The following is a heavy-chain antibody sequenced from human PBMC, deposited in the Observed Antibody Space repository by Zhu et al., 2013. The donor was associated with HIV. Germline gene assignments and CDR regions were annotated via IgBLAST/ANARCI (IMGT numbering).Heavy chain of an antibody. Sequence: QVQLVQSGAEVKKPGSSVKVSCKASGGTFSSYAISWVRQAPGQGLEWMGGIIPIFGTANYAQKFQGRVTITADESTSTAYMELSSLRSEDTAVYYCARNGRQIVVVPADTGFWFDPWGQGTLVTVSS. V-gene: IGHV1-69*01. CDR1: GGTFSSYA. J-gene: IGHJ5*02. CDR3: ARNGRQIVVVPADTGFWFDP. CDR2: IIPIFGTA. D-gene: IGHD2-2*01.